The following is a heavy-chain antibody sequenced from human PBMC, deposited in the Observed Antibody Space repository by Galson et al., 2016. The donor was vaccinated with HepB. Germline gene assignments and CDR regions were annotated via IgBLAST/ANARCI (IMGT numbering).Heavy chain of an antibody. Sequence: SLRLSCAASGFTFSSYSMHWVHQAPGKGLKWVADIWYDGSNKQFADSVKGRFTLSRDNSKNTVYLQMNSLRAEDTAVYYCARGDFGSYSPFGLDVWGQGTMVTASS. V-gene: IGHV3-33*01. CDR1: GFTFSSYS. CDR2: IWYDGSNK. D-gene: IGHD4-17*01. CDR3: ARGDFGSYSPFGLDV. J-gene: IGHJ6*02.